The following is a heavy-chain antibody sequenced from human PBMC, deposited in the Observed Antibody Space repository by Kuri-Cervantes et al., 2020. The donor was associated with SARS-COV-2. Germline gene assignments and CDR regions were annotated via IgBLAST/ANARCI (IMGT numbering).Heavy chain of an antibody. CDR1: GFTFSDYY. CDR3: ALVNDYYYYMDV. J-gene: IGHJ6*03. D-gene: IGHD4-23*01. V-gene: IGHV3-69-1*02. CDR2: ISSSSTI. Sequence: GGSLRLSCAASGFTFSDYYMNWVRQAPGKGLEWVSSISSSSTIYYADSVKGRFTISRDNAKNSLYLQMNSLRAEDTAVYYCALVNDYYYYMDVWGKGTTVTGSS.